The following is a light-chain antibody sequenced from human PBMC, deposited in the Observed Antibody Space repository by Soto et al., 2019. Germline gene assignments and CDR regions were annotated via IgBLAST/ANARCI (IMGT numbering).Light chain of an antibody. CDR2: AAS. CDR3: QQYNNWPLT. CDR1: QSVSSSH. J-gene: IGKJ4*01. Sequence: EIVLTQSPGTLSLSPGARAPLSCRASQSVSSSHLAWYQHKPGQAPRLLIYAASSRATGIPDRFTGSGSGTEFTLTISSLQSEDFAVYYCQQYNNWPLTFGGGTKVDIK. V-gene: IGKV3-15*01.